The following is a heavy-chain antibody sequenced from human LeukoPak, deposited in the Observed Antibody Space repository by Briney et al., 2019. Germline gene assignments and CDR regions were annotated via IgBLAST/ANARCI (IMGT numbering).Heavy chain of an antibody. J-gene: IGHJ5*02. Sequence: GGSLRLSCAASGFTFTTNSMNWVRQAPGEGREWVSSISSSSSYILYADSVKGRFTIPGDNAKNSLYLQMNSLRAEDTAVYYWARNLFFGSSGNRFDPWGQGTLVTVSS. CDR1: GFTFTTNS. CDR2: ISSSSSYI. V-gene: IGHV3-21*01. CDR3: ARNLFFGSSGNRFDP. D-gene: IGHD3-22*01.